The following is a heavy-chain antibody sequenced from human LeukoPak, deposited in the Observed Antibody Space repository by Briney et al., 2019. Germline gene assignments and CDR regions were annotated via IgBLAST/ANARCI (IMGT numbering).Heavy chain of an antibody. Sequence: GGSLRLSCAASGLIFSNYAMTWVRQAPGKGLEWVSTISGSGGGTYYADSVKGRFTISRDNSKNTLSLQMNSLRAEDTAIYYCAKDCSTTNCYGDWGQGTLVTVSS. CDR3: AKDCSTTNCYGD. CDR2: ISGSGGGT. J-gene: IGHJ4*02. D-gene: IGHD2-2*01. V-gene: IGHV3-23*01. CDR1: GLIFSNYA.